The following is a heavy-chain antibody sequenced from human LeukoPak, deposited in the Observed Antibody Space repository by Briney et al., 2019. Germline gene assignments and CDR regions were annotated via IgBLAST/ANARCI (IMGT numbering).Heavy chain of an antibody. CDR1: GFTFSSYT. CDR2: INSDGSRT. J-gene: IGHJ5*02. D-gene: IGHD2-8*02. CDR3: ARVLTGSWDWFDP. Sequence: GGSLRLSCAASGFTFSSYTMNWVRQAPGKGLEWVSRINSDGSRTNYADSVKGRFTISRDNAKNTLYLQMSSLRAEDTAVYYCARVLTGSWDWFDPWGQGTLVTVSS. V-gene: IGHV3-74*01.